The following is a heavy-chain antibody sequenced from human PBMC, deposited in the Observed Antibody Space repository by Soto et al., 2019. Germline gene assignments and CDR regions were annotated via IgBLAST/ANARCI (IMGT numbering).Heavy chain of an antibody. CDR1: GYSFTNND. CDR3: ARMATFGSLNWSDP. Sequence: ASVKVSCKASGYSFTNNDVSWVRQATGQGLEWMGWMNPGSGDTGYAQKFQGRVTMTRDISTATAYMELSSLRSDDTAIYYCARMATFGSLNWSDPWGQGTLVTVS. J-gene: IGHJ5*02. CDR2: MNPGSGDT. V-gene: IGHV1-8*01. D-gene: IGHD3-16*01.